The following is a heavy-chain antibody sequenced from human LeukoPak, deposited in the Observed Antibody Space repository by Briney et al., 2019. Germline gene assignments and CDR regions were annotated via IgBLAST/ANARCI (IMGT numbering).Heavy chain of an antibody. V-gene: IGHV1-2*05. CDR2: INPSSGGT. J-gene: IGHJ4*02. CDR3: APSSDF. Sequence: ASVKVSCKASGYTFTDYYIHWVRQAPGQGLEWMGRINPSSGGTNFAQNFQGRVTVTRDTSIWTAFMEVNRLRFTLTEVPNGAPSSDFWGQGPLVTVSS. CDR1: GYTFTDYY. D-gene: IGHD3-22*01.